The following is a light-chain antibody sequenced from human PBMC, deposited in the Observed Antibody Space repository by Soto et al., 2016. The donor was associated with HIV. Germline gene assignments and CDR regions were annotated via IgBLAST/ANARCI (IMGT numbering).Light chain of an antibody. V-gene: IGKV1-5*03. CDR2: KAS. CDR1: QSINKW. Sequence: DIRMTQSPSTLSASLGDRVTITCRASQSINKWLAWYQQKPGKAPNLLIYKASTSQSGVPSTFSGSGSGTEFTLIISSLQPDDFATYYCQQLKSYPLTFGGGTKVEIK. CDR3: QQLKSYPLT. J-gene: IGKJ4*01.